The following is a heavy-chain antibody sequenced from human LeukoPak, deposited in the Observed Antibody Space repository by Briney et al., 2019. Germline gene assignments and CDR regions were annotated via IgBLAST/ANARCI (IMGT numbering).Heavy chain of an antibody. J-gene: IGHJ5*02. D-gene: IGHD2-21*01. Sequence: SETLSLTCTVSGASISSYYWSWIRQPPGKGLEWIGEINHSGSTNYNPSLKSRVTISVDTSKNQFSLKLSSVTAADTAVYYCARGTKLWWRPLGWFDPWGQGTLVTVSS. CDR3: ARGTKLWWRPLGWFDP. CDR2: INHSGST. V-gene: IGHV4-34*01. CDR1: GASISSYY.